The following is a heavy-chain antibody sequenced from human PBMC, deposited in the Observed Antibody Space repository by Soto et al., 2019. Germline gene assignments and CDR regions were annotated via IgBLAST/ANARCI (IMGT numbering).Heavy chain of an antibody. CDR2: ISYDGSNK. D-gene: IGHD4-4*01. V-gene: IGHV3-30-3*01. Sequence: GGSLRLSCAASGFSVSSSHMIWVRQAPGKGLEWVAVISYDGSNKYYADSVKGRFTISRDNSKNTLFLQMNSLRAEDTAVYYCARPLWRDDYNWGYFDLWGRGTLVTVSS. CDR1: GFSVSSSH. J-gene: IGHJ2*01. CDR3: ARPLWRDDYNWGYFDL.